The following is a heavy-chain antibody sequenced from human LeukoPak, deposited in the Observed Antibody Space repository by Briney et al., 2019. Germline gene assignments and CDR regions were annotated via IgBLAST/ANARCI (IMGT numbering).Heavy chain of an antibody. CDR3: ARDGAWGYFDY. Sequence: SETLSLTCTVSGGSISSYYWSWIRLPAGKGLEWIGRIYSSGSTDYNPSLKSRVTMSVGTSKNHFSLKLNSVTAADTAVYYCARDGAWGYFDYWGQGTLVTVSS. D-gene: IGHD3-16*01. CDR2: IYSSGST. J-gene: IGHJ4*02. CDR1: GGSISSYY. V-gene: IGHV4-4*07.